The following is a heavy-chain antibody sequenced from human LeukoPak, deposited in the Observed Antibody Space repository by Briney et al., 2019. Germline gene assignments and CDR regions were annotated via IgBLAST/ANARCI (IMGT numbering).Heavy chain of an antibody. CDR2: IYYSGST. Sequence: SETLSLTCTVSGGSISSSSYYWGWIRQPPGKGLEWIGSIYYSGSTYYNPSLKSRVTISVDTSKNQFSLKLSSVTAADTAVYYCARFHLVSDFWSGFGWFDPWGQGTLVTVSS. V-gene: IGHV4-39*07. J-gene: IGHJ5*02. CDR1: GGSISSSSYY. CDR3: ARFHLVSDFWSGFGWFDP. D-gene: IGHD3-3*01.